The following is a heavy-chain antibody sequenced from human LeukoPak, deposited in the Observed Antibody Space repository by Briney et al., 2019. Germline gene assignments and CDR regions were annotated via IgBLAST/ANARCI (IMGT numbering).Heavy chain of an antibody. CDR1: GFTFSTYA. J-gene: IGHJ3*02. Sequence: GGSLRLSCAASGFTFSTYAMHWVRQAPGKGLEWVSGSSWNSGSIGYADSVKGRFTISRDNAKNSLYLQMNSLRAEDMALYYCANGLYDFWSGFAFDIWGQGTMVTVSS. CDR3: ANGLYDFWSGFAFDI. CDR2: SSWNSGSI. V-gene: IGHV3-9*03. D-gene: IGHD3-3*01.